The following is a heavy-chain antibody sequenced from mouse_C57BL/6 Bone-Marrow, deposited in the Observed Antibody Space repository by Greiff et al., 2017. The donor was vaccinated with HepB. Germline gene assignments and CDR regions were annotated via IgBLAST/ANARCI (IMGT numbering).Heavy chain of an antibody. CDR2: INPGSGGT. V-gene: IGHV1-54*01. D-gene: IGHD4-1*01. CDR1: GYAFTNYL. Sequence: VQLQQSGAELVRPGTSVKVSCKASGYAFTNYLIEWVKQRPGQGLEWIGVINPGSGGTNYNEKFKGKANLTADKSSSTAYMQLSSLTSEDSAVYFCARPKTNWDYAMDYWGQGTSVTVSS. CDR3: ARPKTNWDYAMDY. J-gene: IGHJ4*01.